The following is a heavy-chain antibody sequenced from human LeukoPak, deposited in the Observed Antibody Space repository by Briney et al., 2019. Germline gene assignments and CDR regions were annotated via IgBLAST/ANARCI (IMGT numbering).Heavy chain of an antibody. J-gene: IGHJ4*02. CDR2: IYHTGNS. Sequence: SETLSLTCTVSGGSVSSDYWSWIRQPPGKGLEWIGYIYHTGNSDYNPSLKSRATISLDTSKNQFSLKLSSVTAADTAVYYCARGQVLEWFFDYWGQGTLVTVSS. V-gene: IGHV4-59*02. D-gene: IGHD3-3*01. CDR1: GGSVSSDY. CDR3: ARGQVLEWFFDY.